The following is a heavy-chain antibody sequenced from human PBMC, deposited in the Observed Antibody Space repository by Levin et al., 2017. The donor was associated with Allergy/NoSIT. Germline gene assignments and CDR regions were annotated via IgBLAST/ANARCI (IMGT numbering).Heavy chain of an antibody. CDR1: GFTFSSNW. CDR2: IKQDGSEK. D-gene: IGHD2-2*02. Sequence: QPGGSLRLSCAASGFTFSSNWMNWVRQAPGKGLEWVANIKQDGSEKYYVDSVKGRFTISRDNAKNSLYLQMNSLRAEDTAVYYCARDLGYCSSTNCYTLFDYWGQGTLVTVSS. V-gene: IGHV3-7*01. J-gene: IGHJ4*02. CDR3: ARDLGYCSSTNCYTLFDY.